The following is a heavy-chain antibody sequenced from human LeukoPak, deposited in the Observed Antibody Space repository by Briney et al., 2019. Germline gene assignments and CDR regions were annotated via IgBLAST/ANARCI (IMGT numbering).Heavy chain of an antibody. CDR2: IYHSGST. CDR3: ARERVVTSIHYFDY. V-gene: IGHV4-4*02. J-gene: IGHJ4*02. Sequence: PSGTLSLTCAVSGGSISSSNWWSWVRQPPGKGLEWIGEIYHSGSTNYNPSLKSRVTISVDKSKNQFSLKLSSVTAADTAVYYCARERVVTSIHYFDYWGQGTLVTVSS. D-gene: IGHD2-21*02. CDR1: GGSISSSNW.